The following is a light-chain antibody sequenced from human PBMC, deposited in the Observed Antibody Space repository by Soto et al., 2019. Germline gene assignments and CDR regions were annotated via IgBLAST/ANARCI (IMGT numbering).Light chain of an antibody. J-gene: IGKJ2*01. CDR2: EAS. V-gene: IGKV1-5*03. CDR3: QQFSSYPEP. CDR1: QSISSW. Sequence: DIQMTQSPSTLSASVGDRVTITCRASQSISSWLAWYQQKPGKAPNLLIYEASRLESAVPSRFSGSASGTEFTLTINSLQPDDFATYFCQQFSSYPEPFGQGPKVDIK.